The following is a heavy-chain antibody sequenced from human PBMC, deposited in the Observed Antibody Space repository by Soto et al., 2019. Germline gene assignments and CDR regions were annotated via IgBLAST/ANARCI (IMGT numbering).Heavy chain of an antibody. CDR3: AKDLRGYCSGGSCPCPPDYGMDA. D-gene: IGHD2-15*01. CDR1: GFTFSSYA. J-gene: IGHJ6*02. CDR2: ISGSGGST. V-gene: IGHV3-23*01. Sequence: PVGSLRLSCAASGFTFSSYAMSWVRQAPGKGLEWVSAISGSGGSTYYADSVKGRFTISRDNSKNTLYLQMNSLRAEDTAVYYCAKDLRGYCSGGSCPCPPDYGMDAWGQGTTVTVSS.